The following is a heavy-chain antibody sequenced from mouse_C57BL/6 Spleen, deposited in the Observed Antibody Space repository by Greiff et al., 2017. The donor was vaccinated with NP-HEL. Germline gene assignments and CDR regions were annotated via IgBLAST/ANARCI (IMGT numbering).Heavy chain of an antibody. Sequence: VQLQQSVAELVRPGASVKLSCTASGFNIKNTYMPWVKQRPDQGLEWIGRIDPANGNTKYAPKFQGRSTITADTSSNTAYLQLSSLTSEDTAIYYCAREEYYFDYWGQGTTLTVSS. V-gene: IGHV14-3*01. CDR2: IDPANGNT. J-gene: IGHJ2*01. CDR3: AREEYYFDY. CDR1: GFNIKNTY.